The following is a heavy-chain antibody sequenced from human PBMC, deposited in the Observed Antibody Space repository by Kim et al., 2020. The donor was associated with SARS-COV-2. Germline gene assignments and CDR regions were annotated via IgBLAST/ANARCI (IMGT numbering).Heavy chain of an antibody. CDR3: AREWQLVLDH. CDR2: GTV. V-gene: IGHV1-69*01. Sequence: GTVNDAPKFQGRLTITADESMNTAYMELTSLKSDDTAVYYCAREWQLVLDHWGQGSLVTVSS. D-gene: IGHD6-6*01. J-gene: IGHJ4*02.